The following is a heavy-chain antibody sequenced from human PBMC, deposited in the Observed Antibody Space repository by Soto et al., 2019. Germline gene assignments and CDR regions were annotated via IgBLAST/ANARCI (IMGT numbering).Heavy chain of an antibody. V-gene: IGHV3-7*03. CDR3: ARRIAAQNYGMDV. Sequence: GGSLRLSCAASGFTFSSYWMSWVRQAPGKGLEWVANIKQDGSEKYYVDSVKGRFTISRDNAKNSLYLQMNSLRAEDTAVYYCARRIAAQNYGMDVWGQGTTVTVSS. CDR1: GFTFSSYW. CDR2: IKQDGSEK. D-gene: IGHD6-6*01. J-gene: IGHJ6*02.